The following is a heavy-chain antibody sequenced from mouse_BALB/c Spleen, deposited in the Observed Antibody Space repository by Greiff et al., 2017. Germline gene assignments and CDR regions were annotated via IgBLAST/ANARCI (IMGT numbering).Heavy chain of an antibody. CDR2: INPGSGGT. D-gene: IGHD2-2*01. Sequence: VQLQQSGAELVRPGTSVKVSCKASGYAFTNYLIEWVKQRPGQGLEWIGVINPGSGGTNYNEKFKGKATLTADKSSSTAYMQLSSLTSDDSAVYFCARSGGYWFAYWGEGTLVTVSA. V-gene: IGHV1-54*01. CDR3: ARSGGYWFAY. CDR1: GYAFTNYL. J-gene: IGHJ3*01.